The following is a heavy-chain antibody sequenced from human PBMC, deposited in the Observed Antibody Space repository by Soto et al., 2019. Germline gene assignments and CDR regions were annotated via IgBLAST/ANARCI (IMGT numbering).Heavy chain of an antibody. CDR2: FDPEDGET. V-gene: IGHV1-24*01. CDR1: GYTLTDLS. CDR3: ATDTLWLRSFDY. D-gene: IGHD5-18*01. J-gene: IGHJ4*02. Sequence: ASVKASCKVSGYTLTDLSMPWVQQAPGKGLGWMGGFDPEDGETIYAQKFQGRVTMTEDTSTDTAYMELSSLRSEDTAVYYCATDTLWLRSFDYWGQGTLVTVSS.